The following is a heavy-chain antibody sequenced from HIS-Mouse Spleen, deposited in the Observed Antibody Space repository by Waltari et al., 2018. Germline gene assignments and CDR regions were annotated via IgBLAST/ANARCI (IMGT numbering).Heavy chain of an antibody. CDR3: AREIPYSSSWYDWYFDL. V-gene: IGHV4-39*07. D-gene: IGHD6-13*01. Sequence: QLQLQESGPGLVKPSETLSLTCTVSGGSISSSSFCWGWIRTPPGKGLEWIGRIYSSGSTYYNPSLKSRVTISVDTSKNQFSLKLSSVTAADTAVYYCAREIPYSSSWYDWYFDLWGRGTLVTVSS. J-gene: IGHJ2*01. CDR2: IYSSGST. CDR1: GGSISSSSFC.